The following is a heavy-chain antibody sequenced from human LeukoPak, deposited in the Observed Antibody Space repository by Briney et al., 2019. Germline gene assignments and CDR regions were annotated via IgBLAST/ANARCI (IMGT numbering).Heavy chain of an antibody. CDR2: ISGSSDST. V-gene: IGHV3-23*01. Sequence: GGSLRLSCAAAGFIFSSYAMSWVRQAPGRGVEWVSAISGSSDSTYYADSVKGRFTISRDNSKNTLYLQMNSLRAEDTAVYYCAKLGLRYFDWPYYWGQGTLVTVSS. D-gene: IGHD3-9*01. J-gene: IGHJ4*02. CDR1: GFIFSSYA. CDR3: AKLGLRYFDWPYY.